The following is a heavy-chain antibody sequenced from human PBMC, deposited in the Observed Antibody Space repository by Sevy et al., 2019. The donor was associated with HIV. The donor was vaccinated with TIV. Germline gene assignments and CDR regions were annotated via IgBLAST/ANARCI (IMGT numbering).Heavy chain of an antibody. V-gene: IGHV3-66*01. Sequence: GGSLRLSCAASGFTVSSDYVSWVRQAPGKGLEWVSIIYSGGSAYHADSVKGRLTISRDNSKNTLYLQMSSLRAEDTAVYYCARESSSTWQAGYYGMDVWGQGTTVTVSS. CDR1: GFTVSSDY. D-gene: IGHD6-13*01. J-gene: IGHJ6*02. CDR3: ARESSSTWQAGYYGMDV. CDR2: IYSGGSA.